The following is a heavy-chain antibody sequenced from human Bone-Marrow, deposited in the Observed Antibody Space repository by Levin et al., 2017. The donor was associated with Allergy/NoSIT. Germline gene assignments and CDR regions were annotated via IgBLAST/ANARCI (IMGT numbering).Heavy chain of an antibody. D-gene: IGHD1-1*01. CDR2: ISWNRGTI. CDR3: AKAPGYATGKGYFQH. CDR1: GFHFDNYA. V-gene: IGHV3-9*01. Sequence: LSLTCAASGFHFDNYAMHWVRLVQGKGLEWVPGISWNRGTIGYADPVRGGFTIPRDGAKSSLYLEMNSLRAEDAALYYCAKAPGYATGKGYFQHWGQGTLVTLSS. J-gene: IGHJ1*01.